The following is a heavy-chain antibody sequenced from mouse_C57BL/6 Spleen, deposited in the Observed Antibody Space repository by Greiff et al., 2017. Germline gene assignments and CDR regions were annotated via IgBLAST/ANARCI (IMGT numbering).Heavy chain of an antibody. CDR1: GFTFSDYY. CDR2: ISNGGGST. D-gene: IGHD2-2*01. J-gene: IGHJ2*01. CDR3: ARHSPGSFDY. Sequence: DVHLVESGGGLVQPGGSLKLSCAASGFTFSDYYLYWVRQTPEQRLEWVAYISNGGGSTYYPDPVQGRFTISRDNAKNTLYLQMSRLKSEDTAMYYCARHSPGSFDYWGQGTTLTVAS. V-gene: IGHV5-12*01.